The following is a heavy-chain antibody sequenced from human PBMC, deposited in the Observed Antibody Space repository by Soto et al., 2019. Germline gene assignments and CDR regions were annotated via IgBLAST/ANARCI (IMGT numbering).Heavy chain of an antibody. Sequence: PSETLCLTCTVSGGYIRSYYWSWIRQPPGKGLEWIGYIYYSGSTNYNPSLKSRVTISVDTSKNQFSLKLSSVTAADTAVYYCARDGRVILTGFDYWGQGTLVTVSS. CDR1: GGYIRSYY. D-gene: IGHD3-9*01. CDR2: IYYSGST. V-gene: IGHV4-59*01. CDR3: ARDGRVILTGFDY. J-gene: IGHJ4*02.